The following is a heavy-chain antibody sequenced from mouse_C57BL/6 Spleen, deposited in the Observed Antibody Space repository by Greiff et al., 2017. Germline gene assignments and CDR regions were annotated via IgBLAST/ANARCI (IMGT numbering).Heavy chain of an antibody. CDR1: GYTFTSYW. CDR3: TRSGSSWEYFDY. D-gene: IGHD1-1*01. J-gene: IGHJ2*01. CDR2: IYPGNSDT. Sequence: EVQLQQSGTVLARPGASVKISCKTSGYTFTSYWMHWVKQRPGQGLEWIGAIYPGNSDTSYNQKFKGKAKLTAVTSASTAYMELSSLTNEDSAVYYCTRSGSSWEYFDYWGQGTTLTVSS. V-gene: IGHV1-5*01.